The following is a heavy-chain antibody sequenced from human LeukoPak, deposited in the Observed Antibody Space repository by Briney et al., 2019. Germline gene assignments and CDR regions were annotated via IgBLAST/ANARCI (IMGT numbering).Heavy chain of an antibody. CDR1: GYTFTDDY. V-gene: IGHV1-69-2*01. D-gene: IGHD6-13*01. Sequence: GASVKVSCKVSGYTFTDDYMHWVQQAPGKGLEWMGLVDPKDGETAYAEKFQGRVTITADTSTDTVYMELTSLRSEDTALYYCATDRTGYSTSWYYFDYWGQGTLVTVSS. J-gene: IGHJ4*02. CDR3: ATDRTGYSTSWYYFDY. CDR2: VDPKDGET.